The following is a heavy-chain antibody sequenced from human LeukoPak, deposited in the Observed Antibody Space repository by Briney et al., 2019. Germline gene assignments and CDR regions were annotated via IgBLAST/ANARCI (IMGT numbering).Heavy chain of an antibody. CDR2: IYYSGST. CDR3: ANGYDTDAFDI. CDR1: GGSISSYY. Sequence: SQTLSLTCTVSGGSISSYYWSWIRQPPGKGLEWIGYIYYSGSTNYNPSLKSRVTISVDTSKNQFSLKLSSVTAADTAVYYCANGYDTDAFDIWGQGTMVTVSS. V-gene: IGHV4-59*01. D-gene: IGHD6-13*01. J-gene: IGHJ3*02.